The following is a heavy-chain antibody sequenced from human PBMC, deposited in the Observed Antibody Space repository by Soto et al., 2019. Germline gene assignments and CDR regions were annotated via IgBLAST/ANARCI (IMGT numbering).Heavy chain of an antibody. CDR3: ARQRGVQRRGHWFDP. V-gene: IGHV4-38-2*01. D-gene: IGHD3-10*01. CDR2: ICYSGDA. Sequence: PSETLSLTCAVSGGSISSGYYWGWIRRPPGKGLEWVGSICYSGDAYYKPSLKSRVTISLDTSKNHFSLKLSSVTAADTAVYYCARQRGVQRRGHWFDPWGQGTLVTVSS. J-gene: IGHJ5*02. CDR1: GGSISSGYY.